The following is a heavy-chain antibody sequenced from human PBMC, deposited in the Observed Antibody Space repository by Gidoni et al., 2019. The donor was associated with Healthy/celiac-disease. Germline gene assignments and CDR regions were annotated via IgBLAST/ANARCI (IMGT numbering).Heavy chain of an antibody. J-gene: IGHJ3*02. CDR2: IGTAGDT. Sequence: EVQLVESGGGLVQPGGSLRLSCAASGFPFSSYDMHWVRQATGKGLEWVSAIGTAGDTYYPGSVKGRFTISRENAKNSLYLQMNSLRAGDTAVYYCARGSPATYYYDSSGQENFDIWGQGTMVTVSS. V-gene: IGHV3-13*01. CDR1: GFPFSSYD. CDR3: ARGSPATYYYDSSGQENFDI. D-gene: IGHD3-22*01.